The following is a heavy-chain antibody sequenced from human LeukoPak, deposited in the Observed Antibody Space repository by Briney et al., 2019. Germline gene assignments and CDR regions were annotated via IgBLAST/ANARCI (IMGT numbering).Heavy chain of an antibody. D-gene: IGHD2/OR15-2a*01. V-gene: IGHV3-49*03. J-gene: IGHJ4*02. CDR1: GFTVGDYA. CDR3: SRWRVTSMLYS. CDR2: IREKASGGPT. Sequence: PSRTLTLTCTTSGFTVGDYALAWLRQTPARGPECLGSIREKASGGPTEYPASVKGRFTVSRDDSRSIAYLQMDSLKIEDTAVYYCSRWRVTSMLYSWGQGTLVTVSS.